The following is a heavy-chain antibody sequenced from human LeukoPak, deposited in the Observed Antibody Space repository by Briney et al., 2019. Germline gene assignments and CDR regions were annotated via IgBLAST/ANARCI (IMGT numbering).Heavy chain of an antibody. V-gene: IGHV3-21*01. CDR1: GFTFSRYT. Sequence: GGSLRLSCAASGFTFSRYTMNWVRQAPGKGLEWVSSITSSSSYIYYADSVKGRFTISRDNAKNSLYLQMNSLRADDTAIYYCARAGEMRYMDAWGKGTAVTVSS. D-gene: IGHD5-24*01. J-gene: IGHJ6*03. CDR3: ARAGEMRYMDA. CDR2: ITSSSSYI.